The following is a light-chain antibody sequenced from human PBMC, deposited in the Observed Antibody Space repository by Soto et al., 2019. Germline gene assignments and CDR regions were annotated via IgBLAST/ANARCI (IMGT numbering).Light chain of an antibody. V-gene: IGKV1-12*01. CDR2: AAP. J-gene: IGKJ5*01. Sequence: DIQMTQSPSSVSGSVGDRVTITCRASQDITRWLAWYQQKPGKAPKLLIYAAPSLQSGVPSRFSGSGSGTDFTLTISSLQPEDFATHYCQQSYSTPITFGQGTRLEIK. CDR1: QDITRW. CDR3: QQSYSTPIT.